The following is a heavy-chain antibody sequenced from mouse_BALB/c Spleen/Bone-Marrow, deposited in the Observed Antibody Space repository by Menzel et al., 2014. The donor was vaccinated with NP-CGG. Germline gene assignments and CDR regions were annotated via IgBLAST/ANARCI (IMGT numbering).Heavy chain of an antibody. Sequence: QVQLKESGAELVKPGASVKLPCKASGYTFTSYYMYWVKQRPGQGLEWIGEINPSNGGTNFNEKFKSKATLTVDKSSSTAYMQLSSLTSEDSAVYYCTRSGTSWLRRSWYFDVWGAGTTVTVSS. CDR1: GYTFTSYY. D-gene: IGHD2-2*01. V-gene: IGHV1S81*02. J-gene: IGHJ1*01. CDR2: INPSNGGT. CDR3: TRSGTSWLRRSWYFDV.